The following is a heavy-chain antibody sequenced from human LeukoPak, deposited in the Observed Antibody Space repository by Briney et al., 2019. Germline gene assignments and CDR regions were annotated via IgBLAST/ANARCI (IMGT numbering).Heavy chain of an antibody. CDR2: INHSGST. J-gene: IGHJ3*01. D-gene: IGHD6-13*01. Sequence: SETLSLTCAVYGGSFSGYYWSWIRQPPGKGLEWIGEINHSGSTNYNPSLKSRVTISVDTSKNQFSLKLSSVTAADTAVYYCARHDGSSWYYAFDVWGQGTMVTVSS. CDR3: ARHDGSSWYYAFDV. CDR1: GGSFSGYY. V-gene: IGHV4-34*01.